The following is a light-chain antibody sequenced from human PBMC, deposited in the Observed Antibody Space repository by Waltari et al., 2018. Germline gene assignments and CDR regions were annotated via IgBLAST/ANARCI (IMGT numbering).Light chain of an antibody. CDR3: NSYTSSSSL. V-gene: IGLV2-14*03. CDR1: SSDVGGSGY. Sequence: QSALTQPASVSGSPGQAITISCTGTSSDVGGSGYVSWYQQHPGKAPKLIIYDVSNRPSGVSSRFSGSKFGNTASLTISGLQADDEAYYYCNSYTSSSSLFGEGTRLTVL. CDR2: DVS. J-gene: IGLJ2*01.